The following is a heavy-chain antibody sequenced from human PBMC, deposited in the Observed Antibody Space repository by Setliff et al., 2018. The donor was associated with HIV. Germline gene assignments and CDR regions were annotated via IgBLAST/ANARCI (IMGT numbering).Heavy chain of an antibody. CDR2: MNPNSGDT. J-gene: IGHJ5*02. Sequence: ASVKVSCKASGYTLTSDEINWVRQATGQGLEWMGWMNPNSGDTGYAQKFQGRVTMTRNTSISTAYMELSSLTSDDTAIYYCARDMFEIWERSLAKGDEFDPWGQGSLVTVSS. CDR1: GYTLTSDE. V-gene: IGHV1-8*02. CDR3: ARDMFEIWERSLAKGDEFDP. D-gene: IGHD3-10*02.